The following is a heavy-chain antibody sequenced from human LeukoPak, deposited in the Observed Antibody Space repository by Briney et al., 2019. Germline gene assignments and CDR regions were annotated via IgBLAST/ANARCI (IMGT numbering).Heavy chain of an antibody. CDR3: ARGFGVVPAATLDY. CDR2: INHSGST. J-gene: IGHJ4*02. D-gene: IGHD2-2*01. Sequence: SETLSLTCAVYGGSFSGYYWIWIRQPPGKGLEWIGEINHSGSTNYNPSLKSRVTISVDTSKNQFSLKLSSVTAADTAVYYCARGFGVVPAATLDYWGQGTLATVSS. V-gene: IGHV4-34*01. CDR1: GGSFSGYY.